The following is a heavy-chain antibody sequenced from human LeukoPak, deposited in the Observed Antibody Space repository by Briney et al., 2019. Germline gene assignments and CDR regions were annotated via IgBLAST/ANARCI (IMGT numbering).Heavy chain of an antibody. CDR3: ARRGYGYPAFDY. J-gene: IGHJ4*02. CDR1: GGSISSYY. Sequence: SETLSLTCTVSGGSISSYYWSWIRQPPGKGLEWIGYIYYSGSTNYNPSLESRVTISVDTSKNQFSLKLSSVTAADTAMFYCARRGYGYPAFDYWGQGTLVTVSS. CDR2: IYYSGST. V-gene: IGHV4-59*08. D-gene: IGHD5-18*01.